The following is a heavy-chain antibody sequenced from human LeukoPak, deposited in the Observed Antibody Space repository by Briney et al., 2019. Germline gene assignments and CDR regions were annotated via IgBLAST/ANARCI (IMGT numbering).Heavy chain of an antibody. CDR1: GFTFSSYR. V-gene: IGHV3-21*01. J-gene: IGHJ4*02. D-gene: IGHD2-8*01. CDR3: AKDLGVFFDY. Sequence: GGSLILYCAASGFTFSSYRMNWVRQAPGKGLEWVSSISSSSSYIYYADSVKGRFTISRDNAKNSLYLQMNSLRAEDTAVYYCAKDLGVFFDYWGQGTLVTVSS. CDR2: ISSSSSYI.